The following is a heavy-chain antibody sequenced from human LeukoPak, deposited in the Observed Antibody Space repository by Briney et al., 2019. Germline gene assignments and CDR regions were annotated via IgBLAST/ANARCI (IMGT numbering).Heavy chain of an antibody. CDR1: GGSISSGGYY. CDR2: IYHSGST. D-gene: IGHD6-13*01. Sequence: SQTLSLTCTVSGGSISSGGYYWSWIRQPPGKGLEWIGYIYHSGSTYYNPSLKSRVTISVDRSKNQFSLKLSSVTAADTAVYYCARASYSSSWYLDYWGQGTLVTVSS. J-gene: IGHJ4*02. V-gene: IGHV4-30-2*01. CDR3: ARASYSSSWYLDY.